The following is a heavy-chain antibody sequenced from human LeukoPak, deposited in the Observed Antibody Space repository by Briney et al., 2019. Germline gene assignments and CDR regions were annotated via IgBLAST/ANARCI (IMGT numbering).Heavy chain of an antibody. V-gene: IGHV3-23*01. J-gene: IGHJ4*02. CDR1: GFTFSSYA. D-gene: IGHD4-17*01. CDR2: ISGSGGST. Sequence: PGGSLRLSCAASGFTFSSYAMSWVRQAPGKGLEWVSAISGSGGSTYYADSVKGRFTISRDNSKNTLYLQMNSLRAEDTAVYYCAKALANDYGDYDGDEGDCFDYWGQGTLVTVSS. CDR3: AKALANDYGDYDGDEGDCFDY.